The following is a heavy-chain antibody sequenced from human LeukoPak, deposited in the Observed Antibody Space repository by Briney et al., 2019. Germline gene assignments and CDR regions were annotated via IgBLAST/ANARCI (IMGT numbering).Heavy chain of an antibody. CDR2: ISYTGST. CDR3: ARGLAVVVGYLWFDP. D-gene: IGHD2-2*01. V-gene: IGHV4-59*01. CDR1: GGSISNYY. J-gene: IGHJ5*02. Sequence: PSETLSLTCTVSGGSISNYYWTWIRQPPGKGLEWIGYISYTGSTKYNPALKSRVTTSVDTSKNQFSLKLSSVTAADTAVYYCARGLAVVVGYLWFDPWGQGTLVTVSS.